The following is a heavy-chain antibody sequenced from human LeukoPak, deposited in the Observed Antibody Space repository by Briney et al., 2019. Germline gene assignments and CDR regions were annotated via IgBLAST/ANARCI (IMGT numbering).Heavy chain of an antibody. J-gene: IGHJ5*02. V-gene: IGHV4-59*02. Sequence: SETLSLTCTVSGASVSNYYWSWIRQPPEKELEWIGYVSNSGSTDYHPSLKSRVTISVDTSKNLFSLKLGSVTAADTAVYYCARVATGAKPFDPWGQGTLVTVSS. CDR2: VSNSGST. CDR3: ARVATGAKPFDP. D-gene: IGHD1-7*01. CDR1: GASVSNYY.